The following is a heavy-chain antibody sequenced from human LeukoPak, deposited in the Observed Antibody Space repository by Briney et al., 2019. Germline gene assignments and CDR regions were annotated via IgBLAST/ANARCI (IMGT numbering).Heavy chain of an antibody. V-gene: IGHV3-53*01. CDR1: GLTVSINY. CDR3: TGHSWGYFGYYFVY. J-gene: IGHJ4*01. Sequence: PGGSLSLSFAASGLTVSINYISWVGQAPGKGLGWVSFFYSGGSTYYAHSVKGRFTISTDNSKNTLYLQMNSMRGEVRTAHCSTGHSWGYFGYYFVYWGHGALGTVSS. D-gene: IGHD3-22*01. CDR2: FYSGGST.